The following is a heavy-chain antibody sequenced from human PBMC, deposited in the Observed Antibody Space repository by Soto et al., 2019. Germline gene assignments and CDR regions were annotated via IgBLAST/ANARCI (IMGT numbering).Heavy chain of an antibody. CDR3: ARTALGYCSGGSCQP. V-gene: IGHV4-39*01. CDR2: IYYSGST. CDR1: GGSISSSSYY. D-gene: IGHD2-15*01. Sequence: SETLSLTCTVSGGSISSSSYYWGWIRQPPGKGLEWIGSIYYSGSTYYNPSLKSRVTISVDTSKNQFSLKLSSVAAADTAVYYCARTALGYCSGGSCQPWGQGTLVTVSS. J-gene: IGHJ4*02.